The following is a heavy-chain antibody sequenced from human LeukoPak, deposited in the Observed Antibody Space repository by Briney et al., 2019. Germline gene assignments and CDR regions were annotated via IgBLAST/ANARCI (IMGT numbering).Heavy chain of an antibody. CDR3: ARETAYFDY. CDR2: ISSSSSII. D-gene: IGHD2-21*02. V-gene: IGHV3-48*01. Sequence: GGSLRLSCAASGFTFSSYSMNWVRQAPGKGLEWVSYISSSSSIIYYADSVKGRFTISRDNAKNSLYLQMNSLRAEDAAVYYCARETAYFDYWGQGTLVTVSS. CDR1: GFTFSSYS. J-gene: IGHJ4*02.